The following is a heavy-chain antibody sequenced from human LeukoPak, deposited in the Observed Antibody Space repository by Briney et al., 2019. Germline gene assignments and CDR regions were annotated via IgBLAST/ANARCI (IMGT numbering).Heavy chain of an antibody. CDR1: GGSFSGYY. D-gene: IGHD6-13*01. V-gene: IGHV4-34*01. J-gene: IGHJ4*02. Sequence: SETLSLTCAVYGGSFSGYYWSWIRQPPGKGLEWIGEINHSGSTNYNPSLKSRVTISVDTSKNQFSLKLSSVTAADTAVYYCAIGRSRQPPRYWGQGTLVTVSS. CDR2: INHSGST. CDR3: AIGRSRQPPRY.